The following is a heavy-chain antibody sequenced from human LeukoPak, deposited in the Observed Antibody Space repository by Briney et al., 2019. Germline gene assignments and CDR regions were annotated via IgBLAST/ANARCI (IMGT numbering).Heavy chain of an antibody. CDR3: ARDPERNLRGGGCYSLDY. D-gene: IGHD2-21*01. J-gene: IGHJ4*02. CDR1: GFTFSSFA. CDR2: IRYDGNNK. Sequence: GGSLRLSCAASGFTFSSFAMHWVRQAPGRGLEWVAMIRYDGNNKYYAGSVKGRFTISRDNSKNTVFLQMNSLRADDTTVYYSARDPERNLRGGGCYSLDYWARGTLFTVS. V-gene: IGHV3-33*01.